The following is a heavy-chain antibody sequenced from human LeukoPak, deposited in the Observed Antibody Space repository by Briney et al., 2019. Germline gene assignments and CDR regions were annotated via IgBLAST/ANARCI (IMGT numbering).Heavy chain of an antibody. D-gene: IGHD2-21*01. CDR1: GFTFSSYA. Sequence: GGSLRLSCAASGFTFSSYAMSWVRQAPGKGLEWVSAISGSGGSTYYADSVKGRFTISRDNAKDSVHLQINSLRVDDTAVYYCTTAISMCLPLSAEAFRSWGQGTLVTVSS. CDR3: TTAISMCLPLSAEAFRS. J-gene: IGHJ1*01. CDR2: ISGSGGST. V-gene: IGHV3-23*01.